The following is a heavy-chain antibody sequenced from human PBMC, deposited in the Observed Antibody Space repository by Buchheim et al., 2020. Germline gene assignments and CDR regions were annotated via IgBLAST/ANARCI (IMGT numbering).Heavy chain of an antibody. CDR1: GFTFSSYS. V-gene: IGHV3-21*01. CDR3: ARDLWQQLVPYYYYYYGMDV. CDR2: ISSSSSYI. D-gene: IGHD6-13*01. J-gene: IGHJ6*02. Sequence: EVQLVESGGGLVKPGGSLRLSCAASGFTFSSYSMNWVRQAPGKGLEWVSSISSSSSYIYYADSVKGRFTISRDNAKNSLYLQMNSLRAEDTAVYYCARDLWQQLVPYYYYYYGMDVWGQGTT.